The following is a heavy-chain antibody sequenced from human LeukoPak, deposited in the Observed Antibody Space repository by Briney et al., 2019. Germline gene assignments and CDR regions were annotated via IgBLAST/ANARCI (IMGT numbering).Heavy chain of an antibody. CDR3: ARALDV. CDR2: ISYDGSYT. Sequence: GGSLRLSCVDSGLSFNTYAMHWVRQAPGKGLEWVAAISYDGSYTYYRDSVRGRFTISRDNSKNTMYLQMNSLRAEDTAMYYCARALDVWGKGTMVTFSS. CDR1: GLSFNTYA. J-gene: IGHJ6*04. V-gene: IGHV3-30*04.